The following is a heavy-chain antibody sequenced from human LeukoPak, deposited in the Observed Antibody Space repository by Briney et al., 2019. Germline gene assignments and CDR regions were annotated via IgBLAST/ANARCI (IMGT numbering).Heavy chain of an antibody. CDR3: ARVPPRNYYDSSRGFDY. Sequence: PSETPSLTSTVSGGSISSSSYYWGWVRQPPGKGLEWIGSIYYSGSTSYNPSLKSRVPISVATSKNQFSLKLSSVTGADTAVYYCARVPPRNYYDSSRGFDYWGQGTLVTVSS. CDR1: GGSISSSSYY. D-gene: IGHD3-22*01. J-gene: IGHJ4*02. CDR2: IYYSGST. V-gene: IGHV4-39*07.